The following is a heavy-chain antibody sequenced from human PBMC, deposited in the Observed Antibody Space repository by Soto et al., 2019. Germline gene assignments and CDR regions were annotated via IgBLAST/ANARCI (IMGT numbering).Heavy chain of an antibody. CDR1: GFTFSSYW. Sequence: GGSLRLSCAASGFTFSSYWMHWVRQAPGKGLVWVSRINSDGSSTSYAGSVKGRFTISRDNAKNTLYLQMNSLRAEDTAVYYCAREDYDFWSGYRNLDYWGQGTLVTVSS. CDR2: INSDGSST. CDR3: AREDYDFWSGYRNLDY. J-gene: IGHJ4*02. V-gene: IGHV3-74*01. D-gene: IGHD3-3*01.